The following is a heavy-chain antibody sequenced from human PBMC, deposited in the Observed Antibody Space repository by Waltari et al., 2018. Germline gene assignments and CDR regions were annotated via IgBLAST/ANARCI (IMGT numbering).Heavy chain of an antibody. V-gene: IGHV3-23*01. D-gene: IGHD2-21*02. Sequence: EVQLLESGGGLVQPGGSLRLSCAASGFTFSSYAMSWVRQAPGKGLEWVSAISGSGGSTYYADSVKGRFTISRDNSKNTLYLQMNSLRAEDTAVYYCAKDPWVGCGGDCSRSNYFDYWGQGTLVTVSS. J-gene: IGHJ4*02. CDR1: GFTFSSYA. CDR3: AKDPWVGCGGDCSRSNYFDY. CDR2: ISGSGGST.